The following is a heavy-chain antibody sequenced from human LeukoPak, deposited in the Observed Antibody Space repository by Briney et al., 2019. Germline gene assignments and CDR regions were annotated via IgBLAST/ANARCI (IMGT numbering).Heavy chain of an antibody. D-gene: IGHD3-10*01. CDR1: GFTLSSYW. CDR3: ARDKNTMGIDY. Sequence: GGSLRLSCAASGFTLSSYWMSWVRQAPGKGPGWVANIKQDGSEKHYVDSVKGRFTISRDNANNSLYLQMNSLRAADTAVYYCARDKNTMGIDYWGQGSLVTVSS. V-gene: IGHV3-7*01. CDR2: IKQDGSEK. J-gene: IGHJ4*02.